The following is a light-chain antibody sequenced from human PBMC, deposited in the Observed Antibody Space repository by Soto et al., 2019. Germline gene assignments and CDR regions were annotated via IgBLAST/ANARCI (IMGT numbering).Light chain of an antibody. CDR1: ESASTN. J-gene: IGKJ4*01. V-gene: IGKV3-15*01. CDR3: QQYNKWPLT. CDR2: ATY. Sequence: EIVMTQSPATLSVSPGERATLSCRASESASTNLAWYQQRPGQAPWLLIYATYTRATGIPARFTGSGSGTEFPLTISSLQSEDFAVYYCQQYNKWPLTFGGGTKVEIK.